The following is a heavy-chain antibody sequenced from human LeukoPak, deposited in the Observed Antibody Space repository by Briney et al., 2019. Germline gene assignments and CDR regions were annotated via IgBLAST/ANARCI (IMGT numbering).Heavy chain of an antibody. CDR1: GFTFSSYG. V-gene: IGHV3-30*18. Sequence: GGSLRLSCAASGFTFSSYGMHWVRQAPGKGLEWVAVISYDGSNKYYADSVKGRFTISRDNSKNTLYLQMNSLRAEDTAVYYCAKGLNTETDYWGQGTLVTVSS. J-gene: IGHJ4*02. D-gene: IGHD4-11*01. CDR2: ISYDGSNK. CDR3: AKGLNTETDY.